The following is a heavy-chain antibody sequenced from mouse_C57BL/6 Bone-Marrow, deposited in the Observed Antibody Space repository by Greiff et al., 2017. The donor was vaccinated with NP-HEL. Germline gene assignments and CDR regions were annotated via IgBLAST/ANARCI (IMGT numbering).Heavy chain of an antibody. Sequence: EVQLQQSGPSLVRPSQTLSLTCTVTGFSINSDCYWIWIRQFPGNKLEYIGYTFYSGITYYNPSLESRTYITRDTSKNQFSLKLSSVTTEDTATYYYARGLPLITTVVATPDVWGTGTTVTVSS. CDR1: GFSINSDCY. CDR3: ARGLPLITTVVATPDV. D-gene: IGHD1-1*01. CDR2: TFYSGIT. V-gene: IGHV3-3*01. J-gene: IGHJ1*03.